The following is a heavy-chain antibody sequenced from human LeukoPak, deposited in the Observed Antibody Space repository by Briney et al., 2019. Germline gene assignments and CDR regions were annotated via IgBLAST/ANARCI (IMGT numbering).Heavy chain of an antibody. CDR3: ARGSVSYSSGWYDYYYYMDV. D-gene: IGHD6-19*01. CDR2: IIPIFGTA. CDR1: GGTFSSYA. Sequence: GASVKVSCKASGGTFSSYAISWVRQAPGQGLEWMGGIIPIFGTANYAQKFQGRVTITADESTSTAYMELSSLRSEDTAVYYCARGSVSYSSGWYDYYYYMDVWGKGTTVTVSS. J-gene: IGHJ6*03. V-gene: IGHV1-69*13.